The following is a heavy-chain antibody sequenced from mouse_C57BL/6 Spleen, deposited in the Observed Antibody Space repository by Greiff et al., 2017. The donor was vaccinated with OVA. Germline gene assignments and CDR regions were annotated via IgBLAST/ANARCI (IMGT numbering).Heavy chain of an antibody. CDR1: GFSLTSYG. CDR2: IWSGGST. Sequence: QVQLKESGPGLVQPSQSLSITCTVSGFSLTSYGVHWVRQSPGKGLEWLGVIWSGGSTDYNAAFISRLSISKDNSTSQVFFKMNSLQADDTAIYYCARVCNYVFDYWGQGTTLTVSS. V-gene: IGHV2-2*01. CDR3: ARVCNYVFDY. J-gene: IGHJ2*01. D-gene: IGHD2-1*01.